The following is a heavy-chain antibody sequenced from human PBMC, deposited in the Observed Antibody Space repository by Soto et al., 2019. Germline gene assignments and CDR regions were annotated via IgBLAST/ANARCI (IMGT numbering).Heavy chain of an antibody. J-gene: IGHJ4*02. CDR3: ARVRRGYYGSGSYYFDY. CDR2: FYSGGRT. CDR1: GFIVSSNY. V-gene: IGHV3-53*01. Sequence: GGSLRLSCAASGFIVSSNYMSWVRQAPGKGLEWVSVFYSGGRTYYAASVKGRFTISRDTTKNTLYLQMNGLRAEDTAVYYCARVRRGYYGSGSYYFDYWGRGTLVTVSS. D-gene: IGHD3-10*01.